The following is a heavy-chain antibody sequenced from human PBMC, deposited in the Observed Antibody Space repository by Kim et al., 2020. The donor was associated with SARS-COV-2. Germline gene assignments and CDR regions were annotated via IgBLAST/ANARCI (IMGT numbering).Heavy chain of an antibody. Sequence: RFTISRDNAKNTLYLKMNSLRAEDTAVYYCARENIVVVPAAVYYYYGMDVWGQGTTVTVSS. J-gene: IGHJ6*02. V-gene: IGHV3-74*01. CDR3: ARENIVVVPAAVYYYYGMDV. D-gene: IGHD2-2*01.